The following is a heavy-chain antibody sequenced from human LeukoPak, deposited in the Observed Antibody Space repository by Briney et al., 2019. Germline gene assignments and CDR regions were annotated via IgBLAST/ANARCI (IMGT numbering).Heavy chain of an antibody. CDR3: TRPIERWFYSPGLDYYYGMDV. Sequence: GGSLRLSCAASGFTFSGSAMHWVRQAPGKGLGWVGRIRSKANSYATAYAASVKGRFTISRDDSKNTAYLQMNSLKTEDTAVYYCTRPIERWFYSPGLDYYYGMDVWGQGTTVTVSS. J-gene: IGHJ6*02. CDR2: IRSKANSYAT. V-gene: IGHV3-73*01. D-gene: IGHD3-10*01. CDR1: GFTFSGSA.